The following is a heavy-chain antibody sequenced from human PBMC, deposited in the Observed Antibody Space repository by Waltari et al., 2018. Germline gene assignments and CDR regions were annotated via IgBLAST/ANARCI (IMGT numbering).Heavy chain of an antibody. V-gene: IGHV1-3*01. CDR2: INAGNGNT. J-gene: IGHJ3*02. CDR1: GYTFTNYH. CDR3: ARWVTADAFDI. D-gene: IGHD2-21*02. Sequence: QVQLVQSGAEVKKPGASVKVSCKASGYTFTNYHIHWVRQAPGQRPEWMGWINAGNGNTKYSQNFQGRVTVTRDTSASTAYMELSSLRSEDTAVYYCARWVTADAFDIWGQGTMVTVSS.